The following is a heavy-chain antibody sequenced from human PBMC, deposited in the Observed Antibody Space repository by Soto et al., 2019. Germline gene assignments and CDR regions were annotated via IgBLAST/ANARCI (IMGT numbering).Heavy chain of an antibody. V-gene: IGHV3-23*01. J-gene: IGHJ4*02. D-gene: IGHD2-21*01. CDR2: IRGTGGET. CDR3: AQDRVWGVVRPSHDY. Sequence: EVQLLESGGGMVQPGGSLRVSCAASGFTFRNFVMSWVRQAPGKGLEWVAAIRGTGGETFYADSVKGRFTISRDNSKNTLYLQMNSLRDEDTALYFCAQDRVWGVVRPSHDYWGQGTLVTVSS. CDR1: GFTFRNFV.